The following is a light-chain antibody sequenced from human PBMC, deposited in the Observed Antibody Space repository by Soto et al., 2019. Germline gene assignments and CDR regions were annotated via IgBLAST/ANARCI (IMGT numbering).Light chain of an antibody. CDR3: QQYHIWLT. CDR2: DAS. J-gene: IGKJ4*01. CDR1: QSVSSN. V-gene: IGKV3-15*01. Sequence: EIVLTQSPATLSLSPGERATLSCRASQSVSSNLAWYQQKPGQAPRLLIYDASNRATGIPARFSGSGSGTEFTLTISSLQSEDFAIYYCQQYHIWLTFGGGTKVDI.